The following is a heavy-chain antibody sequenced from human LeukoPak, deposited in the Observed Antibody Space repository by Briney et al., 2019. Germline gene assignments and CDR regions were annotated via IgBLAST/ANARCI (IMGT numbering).Heavy chain of an antibody. CDR3: ARDQGGAAPY. J-gene: IGHJ4*02. CDR2: IIPIFGTA. V-gene: IGHV1-69*05. CDR1: GGTFSSYA. D-gene: IGHD3-16*01. Sequence: ASVKVSCKDSGGTFSSYAISWVRQAPGQGLEWMGGIIPIFGTANYAQKFQGRVTITTDESTSTAYMELSSLRSEVTAVYYCARDQGGAAPYWGQGTLVTVSS.